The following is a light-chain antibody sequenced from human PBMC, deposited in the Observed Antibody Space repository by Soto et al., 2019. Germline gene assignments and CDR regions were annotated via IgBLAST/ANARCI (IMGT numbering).Light chain of an antibody. CDR2: KAS. V-gene: IGKV1-5*03. J-gene: IGKJ1*01. CDR3: QQYNSYSPET. CDR1: QSISSW. Sequence: DIQMTQSPSTLYASVGDRVTITCRASQSISSWLAWYQQKPGKAPKLLIYKASSLESGVPSRFSGSGSGTEFTLTISSLQPDDFATYYCQQYNSYSPETFGQGTKVEIK.